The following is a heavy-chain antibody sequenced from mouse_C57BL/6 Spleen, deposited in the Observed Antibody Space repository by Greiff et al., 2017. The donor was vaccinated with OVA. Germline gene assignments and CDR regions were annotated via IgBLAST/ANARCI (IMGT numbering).Heavy chain of an antibody. J-gene: IGHJ2*01. CDR1: GYTFTSYW. D-gene: IGHD3-3*01. Sequence: VQLQQSGAELAKPGASVKLSCKASGYTFTSYWMHWVKQRPGQGLEWIGYINPSSGYTKYNQKFKDKATLTADKSSSTADMQLSSLTYEDSAVYYCARGDGGENYYFDYWGQGTTLTVSS. CDR3: ARGDGGENYYFDY. CDR2: INPSSGYT. V-gene: IGHV1-7*01.